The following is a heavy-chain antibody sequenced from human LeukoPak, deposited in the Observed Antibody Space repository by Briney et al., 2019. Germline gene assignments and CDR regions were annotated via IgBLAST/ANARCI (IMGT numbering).Heavy chain of an antibody. J-gene: IGHJ4*02. CDR1: GFTFSAYA. CDR2: ISVSGSRT. V-gene: IGHV3-23*01. D-gene: IGHD1-14*01. Sequence: GGSLRLSCVASGFTFSAYAVGWVRRAPGMGLEWVSSISVSGSRTDYADSVKGRFTISRDNSKNTFYLQMNSLRAEDTAVYYCGKGTPPPVYWGPGTLVTVSS. CDR3: GKGTPPPVY.